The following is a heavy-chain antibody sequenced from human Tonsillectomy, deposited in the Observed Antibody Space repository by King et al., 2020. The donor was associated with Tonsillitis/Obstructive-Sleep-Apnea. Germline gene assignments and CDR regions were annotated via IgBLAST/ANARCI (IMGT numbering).Heavy chain of an antibody. V-gene: IGHV3-33*01. D-gene: IGHD2-15*01. CDR2: IWYDGSNQ. Sequence: VQLVESGGGVVQPGRSLRLSCAASGFTFSSNGMHWVRQAPGTGLEWVAVIWYDGSNQYYADSVKGRFTISRDNSKNTLYLQMNSLRAEDTAVYFCARDYCSGGSCYFDYWGQGTLVTVSS. J-gene: IGHJ4*02. CDR1: GFTFSSNG. CDR3: ARDYCSGGSCYFDY.